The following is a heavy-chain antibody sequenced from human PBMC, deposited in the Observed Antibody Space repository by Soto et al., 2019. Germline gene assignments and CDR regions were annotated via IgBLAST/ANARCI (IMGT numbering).Heavy chain of an antibody. V-gene: IGHV3-30-3*01. CDR2: ISYDGSNK. Sequence: GGSLRLSCAPSGFTFSSYAMHWVRQAPGKGLEWVAVISYDGSNKYHADSVKGRFTISRDNSKNTLYLQMNSLRAVDTAVYYCARDRIAVAVYFDYWGQGTLVTVSS. CDR3: ARDRIAVAVYFDY. CDR1: GFTFSSYA. D-gene: IGHD6-19*01. J-gene: IGHJ4*02.